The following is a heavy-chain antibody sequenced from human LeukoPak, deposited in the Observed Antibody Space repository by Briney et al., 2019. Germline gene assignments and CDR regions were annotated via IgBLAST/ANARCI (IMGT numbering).Heavy chain of an antibody. CDR2: ISGYNGNI. V-gene: IGHV1-18*01. Sequence: GASVKASCKASGYTFTSYGISWVRQAPGQGLEWMGWISGYNGNINYAQKLQGRVSMTTDTSTSTAYMELRSLRSDDTVVYYCARDGYYKRAPIYFQHWGQGTLVTVSS. CDR1: GYTFTSYG. CDR3: ARDGYYKRAPIYFQH. D-gene: IGHD2-21*01. J-gene: IGHJ1*01.